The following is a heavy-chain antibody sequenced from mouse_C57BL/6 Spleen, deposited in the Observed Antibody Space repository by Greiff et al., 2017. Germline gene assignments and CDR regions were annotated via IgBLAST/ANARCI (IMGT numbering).Heavy chain of an antibody. V-gene: IGHV1-53*01. CDR3: ARGLPRFYGHHAWFAY. J-gene: IGHJ3*01. D-gene: IGHD1-2*01. CDR1: GYTFTSYW. CDR2: INPSNGGT. Sequence: VQLQQPGPELVKPGASVKLSCKASGYTFTSYWMHWVKQRPGQGLEWIGNINPSNGGTNYNEKFKSKATLTVDKSSSTAYMQLSSLTSEDSAVYYCARGLPRFYGHHAWFAYWGQGTLVTVSA.